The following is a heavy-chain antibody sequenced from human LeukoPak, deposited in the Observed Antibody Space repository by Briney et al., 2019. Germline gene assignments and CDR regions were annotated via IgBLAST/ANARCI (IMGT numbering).Heavy chain of an antibody. J-gene: IGHJ4*02. V-gene: IGHV4-59*01. D-gene: IGHD4-17*01. CDR1: GGSINSDY. CDR2: IYYSGIT. Sequence: RPSETLSLTCTVSGGSINSDYWSWIRQPPGKGLEWIGYIYYSGITNYNPSLKSRVTISVDTSKNQFSLKLSSVTAADTAVYYCARDQYGDYDFDYWGQGTLVTVSS. CDR3: ARDQYGDYDFDY.